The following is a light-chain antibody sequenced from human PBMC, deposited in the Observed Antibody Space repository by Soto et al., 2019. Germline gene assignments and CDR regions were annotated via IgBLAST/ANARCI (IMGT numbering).Light chain of an antibody. CDR1: SSDVGGYNY. CDR3: SSYNSSSTLYV. CDR2: NVS. V-gene: IGLV2-14*01. J-gene: IGLJ1*01. Sequence: QSVLTQPASVSGSPGQSITISCTGTSSDVGGYNYVSWYQQHPGKAPKLMIYNVSNRPSGVSNRFSGSKSGNTASLTISGLQADDEADYYCSSYNSSSTLYVFGTGTKVTVL.